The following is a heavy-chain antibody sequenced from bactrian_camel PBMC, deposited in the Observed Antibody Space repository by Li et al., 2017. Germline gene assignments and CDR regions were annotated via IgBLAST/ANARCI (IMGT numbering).Heavy chain of an antibody. V-gene: IGHV3S55*01. J-gene: IGHJ4*01. CDR3: ATTATVVGDPSSVSVYVDN. CDR1: GHTYLNYC. D-gene: IGHD6*01. Sequence: HVQLVESGGNSVQAGGSLRHSCAASGHTYLNYCLAWFRLASGNEREGVAAIDSDGKTYYAESVKGRFTISRDDAKNTLLLQMDSLKPEDTAVYYCATTATVVGDPSSVSVYVDNWGQGTQVTVS. CDR2: IDSDGKT.